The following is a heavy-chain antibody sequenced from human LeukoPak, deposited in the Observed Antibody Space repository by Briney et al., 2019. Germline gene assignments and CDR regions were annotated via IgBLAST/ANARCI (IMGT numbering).Heavy chain of an antibody. V-gene: IGHV3-21*01. CDR1: GFTFSSYS. D-gene: IGHD6-13*01. CDR2: ISSSSSYI. J-gene: IGHJ4*02. Sequence: GGSLRLSCAASGFTFSSYSMNWVRQAPGKGLEWVSSISSSSSYIYYADSVKGRFTISRDNAKNSLYLQMNSLRAEDTAVYYCARDRRGLAAAGTLFDYWGQGTLVTVSS. CDR3: ARDRRGLAAAGTLFDY.